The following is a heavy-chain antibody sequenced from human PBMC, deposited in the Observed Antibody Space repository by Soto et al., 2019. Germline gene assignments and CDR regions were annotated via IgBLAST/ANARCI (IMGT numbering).Heavy chain of an antibody. Sequence: QVQLQQWGAGLLKPSETLSLTCAVYGGSFSGYYWTGIRQPPGTGLEGMGEINHSGGTNYNPSLTSRVTIPVDTSKNQFSLKLTSVTAADTAVYYCARDKITGLFDYWGQGTLVTVSS. CDR2: INHSGGT. V-gene: IGHV4-34*01. D-gene: IGHD2-8*02. J-gene: IGHJ4*02. CDR1: GGSFSGYY. CDR3: ARDKITGLFDY.